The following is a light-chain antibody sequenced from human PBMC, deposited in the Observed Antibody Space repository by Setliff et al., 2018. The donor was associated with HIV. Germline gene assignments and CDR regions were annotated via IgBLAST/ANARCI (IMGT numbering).Light chain of an antibody. CDR1: SGDIGGHNH. Sequence: SVLTQPASVSGSPGQSITISCTGTSGDIGGHNHVSWYQQHPGKAPQLMIYDVTSRPSGISNRFSGSKSGNTASLNVSGLLPEDEADYHCSSYTSRGTWVFGGGTKVTVL. J-gene: IGLJ3*02. CDR3: SSYTSRGTWV. V-gene: IGLV2-14*03. CDR2: DVT.